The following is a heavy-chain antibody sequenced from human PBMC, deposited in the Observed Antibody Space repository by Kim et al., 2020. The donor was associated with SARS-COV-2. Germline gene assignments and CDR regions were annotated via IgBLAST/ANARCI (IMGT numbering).Heavy chain of an antibody. Sequence: GGSLRLSCAASGFTFSSYGMHWVRQAPGKGLEWVAVIWYDGSNKYYADSVKGRFTISRDNSKNTLYLQMNSLRAEDTAVYYCAKDGPYGDPPFDYWGQGTLVTVSS. D-gene: IGHD4-17*01. J-gene: IGHJ4*02. CDR1: GFTFSSYG. V-gene: IGHV3-33*06. CDR2: IWYDGSNK. CDR3: AKDGPYGDPPFDY.